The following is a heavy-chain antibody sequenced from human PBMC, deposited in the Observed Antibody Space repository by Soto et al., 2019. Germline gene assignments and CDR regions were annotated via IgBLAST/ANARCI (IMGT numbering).Heavy chain of an antibody. CDR1: RLTFNTYD. Sequence: GGSLRLSCAASRLTFNTYDMHCVRQAPGKGLEWVALIWSDGSRQFYGDSVKGRFTISRDNSKNTLALQMNSLRVEDTAVYYCAGEPRGVPYVMDVCGHGTTVTVS. V-gene: IGHV3-33*08. J-gene: IGHJ6*02. CDR2: IWSDGSRQ. CDR3: AGEPRGVPYVMDV.